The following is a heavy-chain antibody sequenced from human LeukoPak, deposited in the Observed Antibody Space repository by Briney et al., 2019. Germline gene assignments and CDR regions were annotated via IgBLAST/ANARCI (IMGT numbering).Heavy chain of an antibody. Sequence: GGSLRLSCAASVFTFRTYSMNWVRQAPGKGLEWISYSSSSSSTIYYADSVKGRFTISRDNAKNSLYLQMNNLRDEDTAVYYCARVELGYGDYYYFYGMDVWGQGTLVTVSS. D-gene: IGHD4-17*01. CDR1: VFTFRTYS. J-gene: IGHJ6*02. CDR2: SSSSSSTI. CDR3: ARVELGYGDYYYFYGMDV. V-gene: IGHV3-48*02.